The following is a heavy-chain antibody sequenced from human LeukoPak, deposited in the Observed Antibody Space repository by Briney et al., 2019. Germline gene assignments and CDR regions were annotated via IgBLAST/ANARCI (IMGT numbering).Heavy chain of an antibody. CDR3: AKDDGLAVAGIIGY. V-gene: IGHV3-30*02. D-gene: IGHD6-19*01. CDR1: GFTFSSYG. J-gene: IGHJ4*02. Sequence: PGGSLRLSCAASGFTFSSYGMHWVRQAPGKGLEWVAFIRYDGSNKYYADSVKGRFTISRDNSKNTLYLQMNSLRAEDTAVYYCAKDDGLAVAGIIGYWGQGTLATVSS. CDR2: IRYDGSNK.